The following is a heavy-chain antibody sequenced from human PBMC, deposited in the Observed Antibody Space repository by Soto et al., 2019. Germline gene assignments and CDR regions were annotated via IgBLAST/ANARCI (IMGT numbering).Heavy chain of an antibody. CDR2: INAGNGNT. Sequence: ASVKVSCKASGYTFTSYAMHWVRQAPGQRLEWMGWINAGNGNTKYSQRFQGRVTITRDTSASTAYMELSSLRSEDTAVYYCARSAGGYYNWFDPWGQGTLVTVSS. J-gene: IGHJ5*02. CDR1: GYTFTSYA. D-gene: IGHD3-22*01. CDR3: ARSAGGYYNWFDP. V-gene: IGHV1-3*01.